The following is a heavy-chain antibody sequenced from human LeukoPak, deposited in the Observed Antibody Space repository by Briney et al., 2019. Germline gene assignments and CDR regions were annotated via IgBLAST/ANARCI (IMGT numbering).Heavy chain of an antibody. CDR3: ARVSSRFRGNIWFDP. V-gene: IGHV3-48*03. D-gene: IGHD3-10*01. CDR2: ISSSGSTK. CDR1: GFTFSSYE. Sequence: GGSLRLSCTASGFTFSSYEMNWVCQAPGKGLEWVSYISSSGSTKYYADSVKGRFTISRDNAKNSLYLQMNSLRAEDTAVYYCARVSSRFRGNIWFDPWGQGTLVTVSS. J-gene: IGHJ5*02.